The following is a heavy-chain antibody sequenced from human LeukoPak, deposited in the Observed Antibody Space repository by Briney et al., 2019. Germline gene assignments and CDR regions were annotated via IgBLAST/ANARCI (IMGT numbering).Heavy chain of an antibody. Sequence: TGGSLRLSCEATGFIVSYNYMTWVRQAPGKGLEWISYISQSGSIKYYADSVKGRFTISRDNTKNSLFLQMNSLRADDTPVYFCTPYCSGDSCYGPGFHHWGQGTLVSVSS. CDR1: GFIVSYNY. V-gene: IGHV3-11*01. CDR3: TPYCSGDSCYGPGFHH. D-gene: IGHD2-15*01. J-gene: IGHJ4*02. CDR2: ISQSGSIK.